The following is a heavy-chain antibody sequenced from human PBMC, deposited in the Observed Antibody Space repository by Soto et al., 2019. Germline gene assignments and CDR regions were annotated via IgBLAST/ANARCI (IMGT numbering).Heavy chain of an antibody. CDR2: MNPNSGNT. V-gene: IGHV1-8*01. CDR1: GYTFTSYD. CDR3: ARGSQGGYDFWSGYFIYYYYYMDV. D-gene: IGHD3-3*01. Sequence: ASVKVSCKASGYTFTSYDINWVRQATGQGLEWMGWMNPNSGNTGYAQKFRGRVTMTGNTSISTAYMELSSLRSEDTAVYYCARGSQGGYDFWSGYFIYYYYYMDVWGKGTTVTVSS. J-gene: IGHJ6*03.